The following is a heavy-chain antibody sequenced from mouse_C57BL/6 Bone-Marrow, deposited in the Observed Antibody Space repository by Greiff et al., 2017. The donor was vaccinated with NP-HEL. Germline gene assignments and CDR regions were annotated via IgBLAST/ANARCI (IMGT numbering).Heavy chain of an antibody. CDR1: GYTFTSYG. Sequence: QVQLKQSGAELARPGASVKLSCKASGYTFTSYGISWVKQRTGQGLEWIGEIYPRSGNTYYNEKFKGKATLTADKSSSTAYMELRSLTSEDSAVYFCARQDYYGSSFFAYWGQGTLVTVSA. CDR3: ARQDYYGSSFFAY. CDR2: IYPRSGNT. V-gene: IGHV1-81*01. D-gene: IGHD1-1*01. J-gene: IGHJ3*01.